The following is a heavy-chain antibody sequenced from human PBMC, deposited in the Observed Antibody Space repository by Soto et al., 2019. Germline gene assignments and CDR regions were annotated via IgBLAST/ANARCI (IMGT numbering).Heavy chain of an antibody. V-gene: IGHV4-59*03. Sequence: QVQLQESGPGLVKSSETLSLTCSVSGDSSSTYYWGWIRQPPGKGLEWIGYINYSGRSNHNPSLKSRRSILVDASKNQVSLKLTSVTAADTAVYYCASSYCAASVSCNWFDPWGQGTLVVVSS. CDR1: GDSSSTYY. D-gene: IGHD2-8*02. J-gene: IGHJ5*02. CDR2: INYSGRS. CDR3: ASSYCAASVSCNWFDP.